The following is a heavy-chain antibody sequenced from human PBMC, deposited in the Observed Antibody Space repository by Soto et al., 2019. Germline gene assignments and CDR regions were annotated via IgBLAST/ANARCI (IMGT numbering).Heavy chain of an antibody. J-gene: IGHJ4*02. D-gene: IGHD6-19*01. CDR3: ARDIAVAGTGDS. V-gene: IGHV1-18*01. CDR2: ISAYNGNT. Sequence: GXSVKVSCKASVYTFTSYGISWVRQAPGQGLEWMGWISAYNGNTNYAQKLQGRVTMTTDTSTSTAYMELRSLRSDDTAVYYCARDIAVAGTGDSWGQGTLATVSS. CDR1: VYTFTSYG.